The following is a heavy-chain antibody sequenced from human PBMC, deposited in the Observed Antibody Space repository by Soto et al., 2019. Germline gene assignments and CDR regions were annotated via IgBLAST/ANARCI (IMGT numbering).Heavy chain of an antibody. CDR3: APLNVSLSGPYGIHV. D-gene: IGHD2-15*01. CDR1: GYSFTSSDYY. Sequence: LSRTGSVSGYSFTSSDYYLAWIRQPPGKGLEWIGSMFYSGLTYYNPSLKSRVTLSVDTSKNQFSVRLNSVTAADTAVYYCAPLNVSLSGPYGIHVWGQGTTVTVSS. CDR2: MFYSGLT. V-gene: IGHV4-39*01. J-gene: IGHJ6*02.